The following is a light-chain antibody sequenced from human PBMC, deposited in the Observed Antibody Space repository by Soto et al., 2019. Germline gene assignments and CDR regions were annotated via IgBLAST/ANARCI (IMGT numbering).Light chain of an antibody. Sequence: QSALTQPASVSGSPGQSIIISCTGTSSDIGSYNYVSWYQQHPGKAPKLMIFEVAYRPSGISNRFSGSKSGNTASLTISGLQAEDEADYYCSAYTIPRTRVFGGGTKLTVL. CDR1: SSDIGSYNY. CDR3: SAYTIPRTRV. J-gene: IGLJ3*02. V-gene: IGLV2-14*01. CDR2: EVA.